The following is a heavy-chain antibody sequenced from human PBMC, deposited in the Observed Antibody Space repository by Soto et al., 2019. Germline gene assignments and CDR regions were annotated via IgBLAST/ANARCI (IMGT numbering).Heavy chain of an antibody. CDR3: ASSNIAAAGFYYYGMDV. V-gene: IGHV4-59*01. D-gene: IGHD6-13*01. J-gene: IGHJ6*02. CDR2: IYYSGST. Sequence: PSETLSLTCPVSGDSISSYYWSWIRQPPGKGLEWIGYIYYSGSTNYNPSLKSRVTISVDTSKNQFSLNLSSVTAADTAVYYCASSNIAAAGFYYYGMDVWGRGTTVTVSS. CDR1: GDSISSYY.